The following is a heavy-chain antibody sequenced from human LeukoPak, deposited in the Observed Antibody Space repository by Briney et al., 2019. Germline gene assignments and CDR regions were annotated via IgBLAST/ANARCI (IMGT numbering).Heavy chain of an antibody. CDR2: INTNTGNP. CDR1: GYTFTGYY. J-gene: IGHJ4*02. V-gene: IGHV7-4-1*02. Sequence: ASVKVSCKASGYTFTGYYMHWVRQAPGQGLEWMGWINTNTGNPTYALGFTGRFVFSLDTSVSTAYLQISSLKAEDTAVYYCARVGQYSSGWYTRVLGYWGQGTLVTVSS. D-gene: IGHD6-19*01. CDR3: ARVGQYSSGWYTRVLGY.